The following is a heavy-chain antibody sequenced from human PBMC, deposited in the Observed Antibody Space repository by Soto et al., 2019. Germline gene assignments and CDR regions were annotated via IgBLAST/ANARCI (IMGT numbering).Heavy chain of an antibody. Sequence: PSETLSLTCTVSGGSISSSSYYWGWIRQPPGKGLEWIGSIYYSGSTYYNPSLKSRVTISVDTSKNQFSLKLSSVTAADTAVYYCARTHDYVNLNWFDPWGQGTLVTVSS. CDR3: ARTHDYVNLNWFDP. J-gene: IGHJ5*02. CDR2: IYYSGST. D-gene: IGHD4-17*01. V-gene: IGHV4-39*01. CDR1: GGSISSSSYY.